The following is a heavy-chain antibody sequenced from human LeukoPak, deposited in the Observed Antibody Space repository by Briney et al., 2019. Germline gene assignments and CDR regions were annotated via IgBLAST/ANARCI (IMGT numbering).Heavy chain of an antibody. Sequence: SETLSLTCTVSGGSISSSSYYWGWIRQPPGKGLEWIGSIYYSGSTNYNPSLKSRVTISVDTSKNQFSLKLSSVTAADTAVYYCARVGRDYGGSSVDYWGQGTLVTVSS. CDR2: IYYSGST. D-gene: IGHD4-23*01. CDR3: ARVGRDYGGSSVDY. V-gene: IGHV4-39*07. J-gene: IGHJ4*02. CDR1: GGSISSSSYY.